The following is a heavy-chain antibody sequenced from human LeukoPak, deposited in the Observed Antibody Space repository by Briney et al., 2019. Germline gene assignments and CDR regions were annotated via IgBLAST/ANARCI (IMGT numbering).Heavy chain of an antibody. CDR1: GYSISSGYY. D-gene: IGHD4-17*01. CDR3: ARTVDYGGAFDI. V-gene: IGHV4-38-2*01. Sequence: SETLSLTCAVSGYSISSGYYWGWIRQPPGKGLEWIGSIYHSGSTYYNPSLKSRVTISVGTSKNQFSLKLSSVTAADTAVYYCARTVDYGGAFDIWGQGTMVTVSS. CDR2: IYHSGST. J-gene: IGHJ3*02.